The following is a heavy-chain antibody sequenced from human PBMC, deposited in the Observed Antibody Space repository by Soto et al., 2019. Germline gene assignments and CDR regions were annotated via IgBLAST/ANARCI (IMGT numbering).Heavy chain of an antibody. CDR2: ISYDGSNK. D-gene: IGHD2-15*01. J-gene: IGHJ4*02. CDR1: GFTFSSYG. CDR3: AKDRGWRIVVVVAAHIDY. Sequence: GGSLRLSCAASGFTFSSYGMHWVRQAPGKGLEWVAVISYDGSNKYYADSVKGRFTISRDNSKNTLYLQMNSLRAEDTAVYYCAKDRGWRIVVVVAAHIDYWGQGTLVTVSS. V-gene: IGHV3-30*18.